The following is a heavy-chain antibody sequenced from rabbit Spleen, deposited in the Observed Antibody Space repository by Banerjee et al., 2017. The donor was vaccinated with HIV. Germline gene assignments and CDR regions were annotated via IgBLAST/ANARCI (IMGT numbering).Heavy chain of an antibody. CDR3: ARDTASSFSSYGMDL. D-gene: IGHD8-1*01. V-gene: IGHV1S40*01. CDR2: IYAGSSGNT. CDR1: GFSFSSSDY. Sequence: QSLEESGGDLVQPEGSLTLTCTASGFSFSSSDYMCWVRQAPGKGLEWIACIYAGSSGNTYYASWAKGRFTISKTSSTTVTLQMTSLTVADTATYFCARDTASSFSSYGMDLWGQGTLVTVS. J-gene: IGHJ6*01.